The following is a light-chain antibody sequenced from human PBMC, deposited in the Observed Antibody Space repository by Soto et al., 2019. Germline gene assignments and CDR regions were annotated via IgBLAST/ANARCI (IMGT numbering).Light chain of an antibody. Sequence: TQSPATLSVFPGERATLSCRASQSVATNLAWYQQRPGQAPRLLISGASSRATGIPDRFTGSGSGTDFTLTITRLEPEDFAVYYCQQFGSSLPITFGQGTRLEIK. V-gene: IGKV3-20*01. CDR1: QSVATN. CDR3: QQFGSSLPIT. CDR2: GAS. J-gene: IGKJ5*01.